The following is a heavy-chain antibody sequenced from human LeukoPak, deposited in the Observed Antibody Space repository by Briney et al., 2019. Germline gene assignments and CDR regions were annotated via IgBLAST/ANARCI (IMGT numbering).Heavy chain of an antibody. J-gene: IGHJ6*03. D-gene: IGHD3-10*01. Sequence: SETLSLTCTVSGGFISSYYWSWIRQPAGKGLEWIGRIYTSGCTNYNPSIKSRVPISVDKSKSQFYLKLSSATAADTAVYYCAIVYGSGSYYYYYYYYMDVWGKGTTVSVSS. V-gene: IGHV4-4*07. CDR1: GGFISSYY. CDR3: AIVYGSGSYYYYYYYYMDV. CDR2: IYTSGCT.